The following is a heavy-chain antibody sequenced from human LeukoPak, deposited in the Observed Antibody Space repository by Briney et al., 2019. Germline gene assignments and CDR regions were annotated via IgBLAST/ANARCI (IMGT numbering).Heavy chain of an antibody. CDR1: GFSLSTSGVL. CDR3: AHKSVDTSIDY. CDR2: IYGNDDK. D-gene: IGHD5-18*01. J-gene: IGHJ4*02. Sequence: SGPTLVQPTQTLTLTCTFSGFSLSTSGVLVGWIRQPPGKALEWLAFIYGNDDKRYSPSLMSRLTITKDTSKNQVVLTMTNMDPVDTATYYCAHKSVDTSIDYWGQGTLVTVSS. V-gene: IGHV2-5*01.